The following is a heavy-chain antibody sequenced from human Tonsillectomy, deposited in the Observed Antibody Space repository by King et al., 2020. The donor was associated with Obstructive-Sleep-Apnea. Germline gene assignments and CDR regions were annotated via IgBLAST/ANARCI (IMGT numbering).Heavy chain of an antibody. D-gene: IGHD1-26*01. CDR3: ARVLGAAGPDYYFDY. J-gene: IGHJ4*02. Sequence: VQLQQWGTGLLKPSETLSLTCSVYGGSLSDYYLSWSRQPPGKGLEWIGEINHSGSTNVNPSLKSRVTISVDTSRNQFSLKLHSVTAADTAVYYCARVLGAAGPDYYFDYWGQGSLVTVSS. CDR2: INHSGST. CDR1: GGSLSDYY. V-gene: IGHV4-34*01.